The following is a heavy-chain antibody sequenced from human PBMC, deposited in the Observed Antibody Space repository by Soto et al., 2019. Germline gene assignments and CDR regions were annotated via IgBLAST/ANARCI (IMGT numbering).Heavy chain of an antibody. V-gene: IGHV2-5*02. J-gene: IGHJ3*02. CDR2: IYCDDDK. D-gene: IGHD3-3*01. CDR1: GFSLSTSGVG. Sequence: QITLKQSGPTLVKPTQTLTLTCTFSGFSLSTSGVGVGWIRQPPGKTLERLALIYCDDDKRYTPHLRSMLTTTKDTSQNQVVITLTNIDAVNTATNSCAHRYSDYWNGYDTDGFDIWGQGTMVTVAS. CDR3: AHRYSDYWNGYDTDGFDI.